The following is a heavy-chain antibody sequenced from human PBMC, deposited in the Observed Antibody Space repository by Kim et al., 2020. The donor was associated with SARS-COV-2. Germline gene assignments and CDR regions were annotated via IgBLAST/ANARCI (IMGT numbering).Heavy chain of an antibody. CDR1: GFTFENYA. V-gene: IGHV3-23*01. J-gene: IGHJ3*02. D-gene: IGHD3-3*01. CDR2: IRGGGAKT. Sequence: GGSLRLSCTASGFTFENYAMSWVRQAPGKGLEWVAYIRGGGAKTFYADSVKGRFIISRDNFKNVLYLQMDNLRAQDTAVYYCAKGYYSIDNDAFNIWAGRQPSPSLQ. CDR3: AKGYYSIDNDAFNI.